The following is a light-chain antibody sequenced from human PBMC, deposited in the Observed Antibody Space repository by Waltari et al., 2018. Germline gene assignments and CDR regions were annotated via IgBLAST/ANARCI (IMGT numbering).Light chain of an antibody. CDR2: GVS. CDR1: QSLNRA. Sequence: EIVLTQSPEPLSLSPGEKATLSCRASQSLNRALAWYQQKPGQAPRLLIYGVSTRATGIPDRFSGSGSGADFSLTITRLEPEDFAVYYCQHYLRLPVAFGQGTKVDIK. V-gene: IGKV3-20*01. J-gene: IGKJ1*01. CDR3: QHYLRLPVA.